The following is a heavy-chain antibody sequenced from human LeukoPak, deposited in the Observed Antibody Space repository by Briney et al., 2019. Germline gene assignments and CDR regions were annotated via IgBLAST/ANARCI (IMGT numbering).Heavy chain of an antibody. Sequence: SETLSLTCTVSGGSISSYYWSWIRQPPGKGLEWIGYIYYIGSTYYSPSLRSRVTISVDTSKNQFSLKLSSVTAADTAVYYCARGGSYHFDYWGQGTLVTVSS. V-gene: IGHV4-59*01. J-gene: IGHJ4*02. CDR3: ARGGSYHFDY. CDR1: GGSISSYY. D-gene: IGHD1-26*01. CDR2: IYYIGST.